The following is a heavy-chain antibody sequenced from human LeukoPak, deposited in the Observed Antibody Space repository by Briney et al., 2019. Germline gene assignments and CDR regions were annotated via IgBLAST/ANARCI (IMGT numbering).Heavy chain of an antibody. CDR2: ISGSGVTT. Sequence: GGSLRLSCAASGIIFSSYGMSWVRQAPGKGLEWVAGISGSGVTTYYADSVKGRFTISRDNSKNTLYLQVNSLRAEDTAVYHCAKDRVGAMFYFDYWGQGTLVTVSS. D-gene: IGHD1-26*01. V-gene: IGHV3-23*01. J-gene: IGHJ4*02. CDR1: GIIFSSYG. CDR3: AKDRVGAMFYFDY.